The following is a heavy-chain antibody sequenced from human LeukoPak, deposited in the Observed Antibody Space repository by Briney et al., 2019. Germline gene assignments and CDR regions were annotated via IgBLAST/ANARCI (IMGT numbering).Heavy chain of an antibody. J-gene: IGHJ6*02. Sequence: PWGSLRLSCAASGFTFSSYWMSWVRQAPGKGLEWVGNIKHDGSEKYYADSVKGRVTIARDNSKNSLYLQMNSLSAEDTAVYYCARGIAARHQDYYYGMDVWGQGTTVTVSS. CDR3: ARGIAARHQDYYYGMDV. CDR1: GFTFSSYW. D-gene: IGHD6-6*01. V-gene: IGHV3-7*01. CDR2: IKHDGSEK.